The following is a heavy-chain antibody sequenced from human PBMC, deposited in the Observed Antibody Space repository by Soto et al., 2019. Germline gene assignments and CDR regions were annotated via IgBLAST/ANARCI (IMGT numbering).Heavy chain of an antibody. J-gene: IGHJ4*02. CDR2: ISSSGSTI. CDR3: ARDRDWNYGNFDY. V-gene: IGHV3-11*01. D-gene: IGHD1-7*01. CDR1: GFTFSDFY. Sequence: GGSLRLSCAASGFTFSDFYMSWIRQAPGKGLEWVSYISSSGSTIYYADSVKGRFTISRDNAKNSLYLQMNSLRAEDTAVYYCARDRDWNYGNFDYWGQGTLVTVSS.